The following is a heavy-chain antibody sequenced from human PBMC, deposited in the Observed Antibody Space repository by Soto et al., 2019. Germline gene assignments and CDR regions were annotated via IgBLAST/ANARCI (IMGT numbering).Heavy chain of an antibody. D-gene: IGHD3-10*01. Sequence: SETLSLTCAVSGGSISSGGYSWSWIRQPPGKGLEWIGYIYHSGSTYYNPSLKSRVTISVDRSKNQFSLKLSSVTAADTAVYYCARSYYYGSGSQTYYYYGMDVWGQGTTVTVS. V-gene: IGHV4-30-2*01. CDR2: IYHSGST. CDR1: GGSISSGGYS. CDR3: ARSYYYGSGSQTYYYYGMDV. J-gene: IGHJ6*02.